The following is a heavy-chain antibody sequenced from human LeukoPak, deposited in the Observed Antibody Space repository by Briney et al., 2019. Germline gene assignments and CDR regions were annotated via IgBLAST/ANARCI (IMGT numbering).Heavy chain of an antibody. V-gene: IGHV3-33*01. D-gene: IGHD3-10*01. Sequence: PGGSLRLSCAASGFTFSNYGMHWVRQAPGKGLDWVAAIWHDGIDKYYADSVKGRFTISRDNSKNTLYLEMNSLRAEDTALYYCVRELVHTGKLDSWGQGTRVNVSS. CDR3: VRELVHTGKLDS. CDR1: GFTFSNYG. J-gene: IGHJ4*02. CDR2: IWHDGIDK.